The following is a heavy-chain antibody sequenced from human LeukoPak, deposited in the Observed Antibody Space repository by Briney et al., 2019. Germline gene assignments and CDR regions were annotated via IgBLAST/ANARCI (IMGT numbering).Heavy chain of an antibody. V-gene: IGHV1-2*02. CDR1: GYTLTDYY. CDR3: ATDNYGMLDY. J-gene: IGHJ4*02. D-gene: IGHD3-9*01. CDR2: VDPRSGIT. Sequence: ASVKVSCKASGYTLTDYYIHWVRRAPGQALEWTGWVDPRSGITKCTQKFQGRVTMTRDTSINTVYVDLSGLTFDDTAVYYCATDNYGMLDYWGQGTLVTASS.